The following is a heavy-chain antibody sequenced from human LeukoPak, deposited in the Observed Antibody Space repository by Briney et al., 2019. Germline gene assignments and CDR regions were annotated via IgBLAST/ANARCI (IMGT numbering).Heavy chain of an antibody. CDR2: ISGSGGNT. D-gene: IGHD3-10*01. CDR1: GFNFSNYA. Sequence: GGSLRLSCAASGFNFSNYAMSWVRQAPGKGLEWVSVISGSGGNTYCADSVKGRFTISRDNSKNTLYLQMNSLRAEDTAVYYCAKDHGSGTYDAFDIWGQGTMVTVSS. CDR3: AKDHGSGTYDAFDI. J-gene: IGHJ3*02. V-gene: IGHV3-23*01.